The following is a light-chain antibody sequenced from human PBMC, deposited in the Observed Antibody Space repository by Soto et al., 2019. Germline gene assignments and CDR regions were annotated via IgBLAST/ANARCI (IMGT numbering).Light chain of an antibody. J-gene: IGKJ2*01. V-gene: IGKV3-15*01. CDR1: QSGSTN. Sequence: EIAMTQSPATLPASPGQRATLSCRASQSGSTNLAWYQKKPGQAPRLLIYNAFTRATGIAARFSGSGSGTAFTLTISSLQSEDFSVYYCQQYNKWPPFTFGQGTMLEIK. CDR2: NAF. CDR3: QQYNKWPPFT.